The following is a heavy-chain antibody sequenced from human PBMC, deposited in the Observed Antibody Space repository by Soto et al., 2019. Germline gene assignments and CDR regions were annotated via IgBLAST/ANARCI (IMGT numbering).Heavy chain of an antibody. CDR2: INSDGSST. CDR3: ARVYCSGGSCYHRDY. D-gene: IGHD2-15*01. V-gene: IGHV3-74*01. CDR1: GLTFSSYW. J-gene: IGHJ4*02. Sequence: GGSLRLSCAASGLTFSSYWMHWVRQAPGKGLVWVSRINSDGSSTSYADSVKGRFTISRDNAKNTLYLQMNSLRAEDTAVYYCARVYCSGGSCYHRDYWGQGTLVTVSS.